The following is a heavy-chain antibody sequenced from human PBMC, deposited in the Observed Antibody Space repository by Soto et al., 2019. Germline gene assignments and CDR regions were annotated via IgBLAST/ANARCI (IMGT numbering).Heavy chain of an antibody. Sequence: GGSLRLSCPASGFTFSSYAMHWVRQAPGKGLEWVAVISYDGSNKYYADSVKGRFTISRDNSKNTLYLQMNSLRAEDTAVYYCARVRIVGAPFDYWGQGTLVTVSS. CDR2: ISYDGSNK. CDR1: GFTFSSYA. J-gene: IGHJ4*02. CDR3: ARVRIVGAPFDY. V-gene: IGHV3-30-3*01. D-gene: IGHD1-26*01.